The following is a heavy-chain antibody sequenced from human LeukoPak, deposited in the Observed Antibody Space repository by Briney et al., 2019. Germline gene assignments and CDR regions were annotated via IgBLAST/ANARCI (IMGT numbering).Heavy chain of an antibody. V-gene: IGHV3-21*01. D-gene: IGHD5-24*01. Sequence: GGSLRLSCAASGFTFSSYSMNWVRQAPGKGLEWVSSISSSSSYIYYADSVKGRFTISRDNAKNPLYLQMNSLRAEDTAVYYCASTNREGDQHWGQGTLVTVSS. CDR2: ISSSSSYI. CDR3: ASTNREGDQH. CDR1: GFTFSSYS. J-gene: IGHJ1*01.